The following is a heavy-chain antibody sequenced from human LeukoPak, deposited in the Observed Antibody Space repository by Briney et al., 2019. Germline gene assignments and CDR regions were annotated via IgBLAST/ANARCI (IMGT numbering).Heavy chain of an antibody. Sequence: GGSLRLSCAASGFTFSDYYMSWIRQAPGKGLEWVSYISSSGSTIYYADSVKGRFTISRDNAKNSLYLQMNSLRAGDTAVYYCARVLRRTQIFDYWGQGTLVTVSS. CDR3: ARVLRRTQIFDY. V-gene: IGHV3-11*01. CDR1: GFTFSDYY. CDR2: ISSSGSTI. D-gene: IGHD5/OR15-5a*01. J-gene: IGHJ4*02.